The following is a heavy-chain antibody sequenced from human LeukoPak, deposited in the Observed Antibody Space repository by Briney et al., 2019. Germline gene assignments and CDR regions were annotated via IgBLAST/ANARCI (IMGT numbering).Heavy chain of an antibody. Sequence: PSETLSLTCTVSGGSISSYYWSWIRQPAGKGLEWIGHIYTSGNTNYNYNPSLKSRVTMSIDTSKNQFSLKLSSVAAADTAFYYCATYSSVSDAFAIWGQGTMVTVSS. V-gene: IGHV4-4*07. J-gene: IGHJ3*02. CDR3: ATYSSVSDAFAI. CDR1: GGSISSYY. D-gene: IGHD6-19*01. CDR2: IYTSGNTNY.